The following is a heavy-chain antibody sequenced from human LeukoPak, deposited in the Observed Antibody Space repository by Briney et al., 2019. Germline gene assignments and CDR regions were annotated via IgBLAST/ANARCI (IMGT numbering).Heavy chain of an antibody. Sequence: GGSLRLSCAASGFPFSSFAVSWVRQAPGRGLEWVSCIGNSGATYYAGSVKGRFTISRDDSKNTLYLQLNSLSVADTAVYYCAKMWGHPREAYYFDYWGQGALVTASS. J-gene: IGHJ4*02. CDR2: IGNSGAT. CDR3: AKMWGHPREAYYFDY. D-gene: IGHD3-16*01. CDR1: GFPFSSFA. V-gene: IGHV3-23*01.